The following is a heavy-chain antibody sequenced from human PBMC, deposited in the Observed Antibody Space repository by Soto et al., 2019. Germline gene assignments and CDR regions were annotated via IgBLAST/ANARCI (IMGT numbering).Heavy chain of an antibody. CDR1: GFTFSSYG. J-gene: IGHJ5*02. D-gene: IGHD3-22*01. CDR3: AKEPYYYDTSGYSLGFDP. V-gene: IGHV3-30*18. Sequence: QVQLVESGGGVVQPGRSLRLSCAASGFTFSSYGMHWVRQAPGKGLEWVAVISYDGSNKYYADSVKGRFTISRDNSKNTLYLQMNSLRAQDTAVDYCAKEPYYYDTSGYSLGFDPWGQGTLVTVSS. CDR2: ISYDGSNK.